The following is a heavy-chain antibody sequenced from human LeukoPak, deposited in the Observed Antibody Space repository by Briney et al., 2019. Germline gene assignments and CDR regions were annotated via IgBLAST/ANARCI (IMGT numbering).Heavy chain of an antibody. D-gene: IGHD3-22*01. V-gene: IGHV3-33*01. J-gene: IGHJ5*02. CDR3: ARALRPYYYDSSAYYNKWFDP. Sequence: GRSLRLSCAASGFTFSSYCMHWVRQAPGKGLEWVAVIWYDGSNKYYADSVKGRFTISRDNSKNTLYLQMNSLRAEDTAVYYCARALRPYYYDSSAYYNKWFDPWGQGTQVTVSS. CDR1: GFTFSSYC. CDR2: IWYDGSNK.